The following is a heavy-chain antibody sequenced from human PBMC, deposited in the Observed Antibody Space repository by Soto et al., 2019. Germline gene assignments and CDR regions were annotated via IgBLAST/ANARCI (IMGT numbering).Heavy chain of an antibody. J-gene: IGHJ3*01. Sequence: QLVDSGGGLVQPGRSLRLSCEASGFTFDAYFMHWVRQVPGTGLEWVSAISYNSGNISYAESVKGRFTISRDNAKNSLSLQMNSLSAEDTALYYCAKDMWEYFSSTDCQSDFEVWGQGTMVTVSS. CDR1: GFTFDAYF. CDR3: AKDMWEYFSSTDCQSDFEV. D-gene: IGHD2-2*01. V-gene: IGHV3-9*01. CDR2: ISYNSGNI.